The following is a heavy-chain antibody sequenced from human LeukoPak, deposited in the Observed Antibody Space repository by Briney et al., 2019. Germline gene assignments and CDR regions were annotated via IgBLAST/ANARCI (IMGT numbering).Heavy chain of an antibody. CDR3: AICLPGGVPTMGQYYMDV. CDR2: FDPEDGET. V-gene: IGHV1-24*01. Sequence: ASVKVSCKVSGYTLTELSMHWVRQAPGKGLEWMGGFDPEDGETIYAQKFQGRVTMTEDTSTDTAYMELSSLRSEDTAVYYCAICLPGGVPTMGQYYMDVWGKGTTVTVSS. J-gene: IGHJ6*03. CDR1: GYTLTELS. D-gene: IGHD2-8*01.